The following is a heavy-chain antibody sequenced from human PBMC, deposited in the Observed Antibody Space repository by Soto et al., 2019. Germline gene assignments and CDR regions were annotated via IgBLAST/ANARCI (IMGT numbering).Heavy chain of an antibody. CDR1: GFSFSNYA. CDR2: ISGRDDST. CDR3: ARDRERDAWYEDY. D-gene: IGHD6-13*01. Sequence: EVQLLESGGDLVQPGGSLRLSCVASGFSFSNYAMSWVRQVPGKGLEWVSVISGRDDSTYYADSVKGRFTISRDNSKNTLYLQMHSLRAEDTAIYYSARDRERDAWYEDYWGQGTLVTVSS. J-gene: IGHJ4*02. V-gene: IGHV3-23*01.